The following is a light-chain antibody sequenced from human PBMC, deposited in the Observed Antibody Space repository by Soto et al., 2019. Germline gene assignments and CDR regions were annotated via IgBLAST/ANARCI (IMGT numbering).Light chain of an antibody. CDR1: SSDVGGYNY. V-gene: IGLV2-14*01. CDR3: SSYTTSDTLV. Sequence: QSALTQPASVSGSPGQSITISCTGTSSDVGGYNYVSWFQQHPGKAPKLMIYEVSNRPSGVSNRFSGSKSGNTASLTISGLQAEDEADYFWSSYTTSDTLVFGGGTKLTVL. J-gene: IGLJ2*01. CDR2: EVS.